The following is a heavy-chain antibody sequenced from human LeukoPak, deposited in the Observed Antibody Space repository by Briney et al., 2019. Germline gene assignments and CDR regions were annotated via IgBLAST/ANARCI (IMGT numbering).Heavy chain of an antibody. V-gene: IGHV3-23*01. CDR2: INGRGDNK. CDR1: GFIFSSYA. Sequence: GVSVRLFCAACGFIFSSYAMKWVRGARGKGLECVSAINGRGDNKYYADCVKGRFTISRDNSKSMLFLQMNSLRAEDTAIYYCAKDRVSPGFNLFDPWGQGTLVTVSS. CDR3: AKDRVSPGFNLFDP. J-gene: IGHJ5*02. D-gene: IGHD2/OR15-2a*01.